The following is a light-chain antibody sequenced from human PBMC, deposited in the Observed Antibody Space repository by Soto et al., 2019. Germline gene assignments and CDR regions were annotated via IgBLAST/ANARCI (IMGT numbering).Light chain of an antibody. CDR3: QSYDATNQV. J-gene: IGLJ3*02. CDR1: SGSIASNY. Sequence: NFMLTQPHXVSESPGKTVIISXTRSSGSIASNYVQWYQQRPGSSPTTVIYEDNQRPSGVPDRFSGSIDSSSNSASLTISGLETEDEADYFCQSYDATNQVFGGGTKLTVL. CDR2: EDN. V-gene: IGLV6-57*01.